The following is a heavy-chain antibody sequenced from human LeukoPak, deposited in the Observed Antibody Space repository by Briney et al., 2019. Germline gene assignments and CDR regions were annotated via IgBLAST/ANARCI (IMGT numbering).Heavy chain of an antibody. D-gene: IGHD3-9*01. J-gene: IGHJ4*02. Sequence: PGGSLRLSCAASGFTFSSYAISWVRQAPGKGLEWVAGISAGGGSTYYADSVKGRFTISRDNSKNMLYLQLNSLRAEDTAVYYCAKGDPPTYYDILTGQDYWGQGTLVTVSS. CDR2: ISAGGGST. CDR3: AKGDPPTYYDILTGQDY. CDR1: GFTFSSYA. V-gene: IGHV3-23*01.